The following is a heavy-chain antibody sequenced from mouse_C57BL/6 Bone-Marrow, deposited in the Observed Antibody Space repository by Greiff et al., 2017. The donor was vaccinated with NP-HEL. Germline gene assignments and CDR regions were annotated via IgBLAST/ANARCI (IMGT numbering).Heavy chain of an antibody. J-gene: IGHJ1*03. D-gene: IGHD4-1*01. CDR2: ISYSGST. V-gene: IGHV3-1*01. CDR3: ARGTPLGHWYFDV. CDR1: GYSITSGYD. Sequence: DVHLVESGPGMVKPSQSLSLTCTVTGYSITSGYDWHWIRHFPGNKLEWMGYISYSGSTNYNPSLKSRISITHDTSKNHFFLKLNSVTTEDTATYYCARGTPLGHWYFDVWHRDHGHRLL.